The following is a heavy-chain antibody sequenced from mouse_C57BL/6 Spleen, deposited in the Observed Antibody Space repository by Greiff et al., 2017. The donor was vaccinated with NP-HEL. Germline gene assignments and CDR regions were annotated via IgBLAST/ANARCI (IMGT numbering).Heavy chain of an antibody. Sequence: QVQLKQPGAELVRPGSSVKLSCKASGYTFTSYWMHWVKQRPIQGLEWIGNIDPSDSETHYNQKFKDKATLTVDKSSSTAYMQLSSLTSEDSAVYYCARDSSGYSDFDYWGQGTTLTVSS. D-gene: IGHD3-2*02. CDR2: IDPSDSET. CDR1: GYTFTSYW. V-gene: IGHV1-52*01. CDR3: ARDSSGYSDFDY. J-gene: IGHJ2*01.